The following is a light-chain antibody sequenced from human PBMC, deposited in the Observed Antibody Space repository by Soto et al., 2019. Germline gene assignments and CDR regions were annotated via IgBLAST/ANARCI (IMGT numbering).Light chain of an antibody. CDR3: ATWDDNLNGWV. CDR2: SDS. Sequence: QSVLTQPPSASGTPGQRVTISCSGASSNIGSNTVNWYQHLPGTAPKLLVHSDSQRPSGLPDRFSGSKSGTSASLAISGLQSEDEADYSCATWDDNLNGWVFGGGTKLTVL. V-gene: IGLV1-44*01. CDR1: SSNIGSNT. J-gene: IGLJ3*02.